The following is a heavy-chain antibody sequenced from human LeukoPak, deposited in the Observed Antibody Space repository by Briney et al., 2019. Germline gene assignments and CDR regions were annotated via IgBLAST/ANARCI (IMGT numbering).Heavy chain of an antibody. D-gene: IGHD1-14*01. CDR1: GFTVITND. V-gene: IGHV3-53*01. Sequence: GGSLRLSCAASGFTVITNDMTWVRQAPGKGLEWVSALYSDGNTKYADSVQGRFTISRDNSKNTLYLEMNSLSPDDTAAYYCARGVEPLAANTLAYWGQGTLVTVSS. J-gene: IGHJ4*02. CDR3: ARGVEPLAANTLAY. CDR2: LYSDGNT.